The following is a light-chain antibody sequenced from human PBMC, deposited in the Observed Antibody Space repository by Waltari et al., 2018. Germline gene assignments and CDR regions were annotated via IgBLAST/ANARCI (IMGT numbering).Light chain of an antibody. Sequence: EIVLTQSPATLSLSPGERATLSCRASQSVGSNLAWYHQKPGLTPSLVIYGASNRATGIPDRFSASGSGTDFTLTISSLEPDDFAVYYCQQHTDWPLTFGGGTKVEI. CDR1: QSVGSN. CDR3: QQHTDWPLT. CDR2: GAS. J-gene: IGKJ4*01. V-gene: IGKV3-11*01.